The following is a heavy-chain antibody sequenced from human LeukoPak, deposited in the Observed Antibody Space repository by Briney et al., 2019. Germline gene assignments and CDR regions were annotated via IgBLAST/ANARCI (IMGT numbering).Heavy chain of an antibody. D-gene: IGHD3-10*01. CDR2: IGGTGLSI. Sequence: GGSLRLSCAGSGFIFSNYGMNWVRQAPGEGLEWLAGIGGTGLSIDYTASVKGRFTISRDNSRNTLYLQMNSLRSEDTAIYYCVKERMLWFGELSAFDVWGQGTVVTVSS. CDR3: VKERMLWFGELSAFDV. V-gene: IGHV3-23*01. CDR1: GFIFSNYG. J-gene: IGHJ3*01.